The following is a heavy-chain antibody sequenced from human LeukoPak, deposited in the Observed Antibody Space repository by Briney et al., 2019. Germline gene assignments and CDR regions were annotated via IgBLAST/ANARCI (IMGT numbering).Heavy chain of an antibody. Sequence: GGSLRLSCAASGFTFSDYAMHWVRQAPGQGLEWVAVIAYGGTYTHHADSLKGRFTISRDNSRDTLYLQINSLRPEDTALYYCARNKAITAFFGMDVWGQGTTIIVSS. CDR3: ARNKAITAFFGMDV. D-gene: IGHD2/OR15-2a*01. V-gene: IGHV3-30*03. J-gene: IGHJ6*02. CDR2: IAYGGTYT. CDR1: GFTFSDYA.